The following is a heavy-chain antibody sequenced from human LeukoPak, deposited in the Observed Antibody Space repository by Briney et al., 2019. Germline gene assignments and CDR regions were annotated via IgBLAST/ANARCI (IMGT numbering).Heavy chain of an antibody. D-gene: IGHD4-17*01. J-gene: IGHJ4*02. CDR2: IYHSGST. Sequence: SETLSLTCAVSGGSISSGIYSWNWIRQPPGKGLEWIGYIYHSGSTYYNPSLKSRVTISVDRSKNQFSLKLSSVTAADTAVYYCARDNGDYPYYFDFWGQGTLVTVSS. CDR3: ARDNGDYPYYFDF. V-gene: IGHV4-30-2*01. CDR1: GGSISSGIYS.